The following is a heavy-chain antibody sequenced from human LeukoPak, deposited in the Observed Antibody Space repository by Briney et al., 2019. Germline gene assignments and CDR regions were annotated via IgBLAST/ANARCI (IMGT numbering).Heavy chain of an antibody. Sequence: PSETLSLTCTVSGGSISRYYWSWIRQPPGKGLEWIGYIYYSESTNYNPSLKSRVTMSVDTSKNQFSLKLSSVTAADTAVYYCAEGRGYYDYWGQGTLVTVSS. V-gene: IGHV4-59*01. CDR2: IYYSEST. CDR1: GGSISRYY. J-gene: IGHJ4*02. CDR3: AEGRGYYDY.